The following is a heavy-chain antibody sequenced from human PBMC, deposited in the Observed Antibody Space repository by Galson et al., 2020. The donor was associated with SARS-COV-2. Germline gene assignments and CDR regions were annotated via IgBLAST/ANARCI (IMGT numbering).Heavy chain of an antibody. CDR3: ARDYGDLYFDY. CDR1: GFTVSSNY. CDR2: IYSGGST. V-gene: IGHV3-53*01. J-gene: IGHJ4*02. Sequence: GGSLRLSCAASGFTVSSNYMSWVRQAPGKGLEWVSVIYSGGSTYYADSVTGRFTISRDNSKNTLYLQMNSLRAEDTAVYYCARDYGDLYFDYWGQGTLVTVSS. D-gene: IGHD4-17*01.